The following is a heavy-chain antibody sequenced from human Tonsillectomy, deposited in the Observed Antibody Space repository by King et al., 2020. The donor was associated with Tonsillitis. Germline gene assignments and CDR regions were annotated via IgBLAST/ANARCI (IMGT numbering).Heavy chain of an antibody. CDR3: ARRDGALDYYYYGMDV. CDR1: GFTFSSYA. V-gene: IGHV3-30-3*01. J-gene: IGHJ6*02. CDR2: ISFDGSNK. Sequence: VQLVESGGGVVQPGRSLRLSCPASGFTFSSYAMHWVRQAPGKGLEWVALISFDGSNKEYADSAKGRFTIPRDNSKNRLYLQMNSLRAEDTAVYYCARRDGALDYYYYGMDVWGQGTTVTVSS. D-gene: IGHD4-17*01.